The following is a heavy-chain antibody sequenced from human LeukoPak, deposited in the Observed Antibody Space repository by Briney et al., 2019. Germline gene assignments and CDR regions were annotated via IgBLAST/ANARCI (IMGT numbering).Heavy chain of an antibody. CDR1: GFTFSTYT. CDR2: ISSSSSDI. D-gene: IGHD6-13*01. CDR3: ARPLSSSWYKDAFDT. V-gene: IGHV3-21*01. J-gene: IGHJ3*02. Sequence: PGGSLRLSCAASGFTFSTYTMNWVRQAPGKGLEWVSSISSSSSDIYYADSVKGRFTMSRDNAENSLYLQMNSLRAEDTAVYYCARPLSSSWYKDAFDTWGQGTMVTVSS.